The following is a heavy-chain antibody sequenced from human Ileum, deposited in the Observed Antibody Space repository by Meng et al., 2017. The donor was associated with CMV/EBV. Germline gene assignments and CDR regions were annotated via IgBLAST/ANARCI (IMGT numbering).Heavy chain of an antibody. J-gene: IGHJ4*02. CDR1: GDSVSSGSYY. V-gene: IGHV4-61*03. CDR3: AKPDYYGSDFFDS. Sequence: GSLRLSCAVSGDSVSSGSYYWSWIRQPPGKGLEWIGYSYYSGSTNYNPSLKSRVTISVDTSKNHFSLKLSSVTAADTAVYYCAKPDYYGSDFFDSWGQGTLVTVSS. D-gene: IGHD3-10*01. CDR2: SYYSGST.